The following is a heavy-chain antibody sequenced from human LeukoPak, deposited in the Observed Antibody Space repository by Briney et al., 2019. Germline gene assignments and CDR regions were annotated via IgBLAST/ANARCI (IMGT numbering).Heavy chain of an antibody. Sequence: SETLSLTCTVSGGSISSSSYYWGWIRQPPGKGLEWIGSIYYSGSTYYNPSLKSRVTISVGTSKNPFSLKLSSVTAADTAVYYCARHGRLTGDFDYWGQGTLVTVSS. CDR2: IYYSGST. D-gene: IGHD7-27*01. CDR1: GGSISSSSYY. J-gene: IGHJ4*02. CDR3: ARHGRLTGDFDY. V-gene: IGHV4-39*01.